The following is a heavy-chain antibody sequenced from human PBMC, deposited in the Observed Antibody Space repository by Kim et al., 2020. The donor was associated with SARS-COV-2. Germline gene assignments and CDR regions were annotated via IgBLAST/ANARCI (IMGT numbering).Heavy chain of an antibody. CDR2: IYPGDSDT. V-gene: IGHV5-51*01. D-gene: IGHD6-13*01. J-gene: IGHJ5*02. Sequence: GESLKISCKGSGYSFTSYWIGWVRQMPGKGLEWMGIIYPGDSDTRYSPSFQGQVTIPADKSISTAYLQWSSLKASDTAMYYCARHHGPYSSSRKPRESWFDPWGQGTLVTVSS. CDR1: GYSFTSYW. CDR3: ARHHGPYSSSRKPRESWFDP.